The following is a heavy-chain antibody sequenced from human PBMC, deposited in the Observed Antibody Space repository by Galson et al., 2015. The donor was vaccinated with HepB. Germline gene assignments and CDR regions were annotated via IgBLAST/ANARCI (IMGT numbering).Heavy chain of an antibody. CDR3: ARQSEPGYSAHPIDY. D-gene: IGHD4-11*01. CDR1: GFSFSNHA. J-gene: IGHJ4*02. Sequence: SLRLSCAASGFSFSNHAIHWVRQAPGKGLEWLAATSYDGNYKYYVDSVKGRFAISRDNSKNTLYLQMDRLRPDDTAVYYCARQSEPGYSAHPIDYWGLGTLVTVPS. CDR2: TSYDGNYK. V-gene: IGHV3-30*03.